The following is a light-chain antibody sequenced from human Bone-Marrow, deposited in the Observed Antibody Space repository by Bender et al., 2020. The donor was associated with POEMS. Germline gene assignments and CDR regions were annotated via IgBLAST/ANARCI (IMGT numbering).Light chain of an antibody. CDR1: SSDIGSYIL. J-gene: IGLJ3*02. V-gene: IGLV2-14*02. Sequence: QSALTQPASVSGSPGQSITISCTGTSSDIGSYILVSWYQQHPGKAPRLIIYDVNNRPSGVSNRFSGSKSGNTASLTISGLQAEDEADYYCAVWDDSLNGWVFGGGTKLTVL. CDR3: AVWDDSLNGWV. CDR2: DVN.